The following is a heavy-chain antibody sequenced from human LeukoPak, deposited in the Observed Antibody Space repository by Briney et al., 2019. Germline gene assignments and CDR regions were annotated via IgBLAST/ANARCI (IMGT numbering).Heavy chain of an antibody. CDR3: ARHIVGAPVLGHAFDI. D-gene: IGHD1-26*01. CDR1: GGTFSSYA. CDR2: IIPILGIA. J-gene: IGHJ3*02. Sequence: SVKVSCKASGGTFSSYAISWVRQAPGQGLEWMGRIIPILGIANYAQKFQGRVTITADKSTSTAYMELSSLRSEDTAVYYCARHIVGAPVLGHAFDIWGQGTMVTVSS. V-gene: IGHV1-69*04.